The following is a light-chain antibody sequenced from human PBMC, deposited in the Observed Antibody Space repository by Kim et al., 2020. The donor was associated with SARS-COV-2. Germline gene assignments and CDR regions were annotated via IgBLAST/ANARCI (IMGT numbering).Light chain of an antibody. V-gene: IGLV3-19*01. CDR3: NSRDSSGNHLV. Sequence: ALGQTVKSTCQGDSHRSYYASWYQQKPGQAPVLVIYGKNNRPSGIPDRFSGSSSGNTASLTITGAQAEDEADYYCNSRDSSGNHLVFGGGTQLTVL. J-gene: IGLJ2*01. CDR2: GKN. CDR1: SHRSYY.